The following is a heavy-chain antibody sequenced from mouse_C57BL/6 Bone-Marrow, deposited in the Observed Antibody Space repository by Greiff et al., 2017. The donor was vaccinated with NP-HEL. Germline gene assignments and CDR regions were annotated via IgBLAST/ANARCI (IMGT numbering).Heavy chain of an antibody. CDR1: GYAFSSSW. V-gene: IGHV1-82*01. J-gene: IGHJ2*01. CDR3: ARFYYGSSHYYFDY. Sequence: VKLVESGPELVKPGASVKISCKASGYAFSSSWMNWVKQRPGKGLEWIGRIYPGDGDTNYNGKFKGKATLTADKSSSTAYMQLSSLTSEDSAVYFCARFYYGSSHYYFDYWGQGTTLTVSS. D-gene: IGHD1-1*01. CDR2: IYPGDGDT.